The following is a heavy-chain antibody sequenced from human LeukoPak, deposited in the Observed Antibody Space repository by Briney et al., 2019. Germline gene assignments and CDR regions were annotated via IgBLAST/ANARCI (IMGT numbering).Heavy chain of an antibody. J-gene: IGHJ4*02. V-gene: IGHV3-30-3*01. Sequence: LPGNSLRLSCVASGFTFSSYAMHWVRQAPGKGLEWVAVISYDGSNKYYADSVKGRFTISRDNSKNTLYLQMNSLRAEDTAVYYCARDPQRDDFWSGYHDYWGQGTLVTISS. CDR1: GFTFSSYA. D-gene: IGHD3-3*01. CDR3: ARDPQRDDFWSGYHDY. CDR2: ISYDGSNK.